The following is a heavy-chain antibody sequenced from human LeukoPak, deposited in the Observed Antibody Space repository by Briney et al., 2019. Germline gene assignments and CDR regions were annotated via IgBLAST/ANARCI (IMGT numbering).Heavy chain of an antibody. Sequence: GRSLRLSCAASGFTFDDYAMHWVRQAPGKGLEWVSGISWNSGSIGYADSVKGRFTISRDNAKNSLYLQMNSLRAEDTALYYCAKASRGGRWLVPRDAFDIWGQGTMVTVSS. D-gene: IGHD6-19*01. CDR1: GFTFDDYA. CDR3: AKASRGGRWLVPRDAFDI. J-gene: IGHJ3*02. V-gene: IGHV3-9*01. CDR2: ISWNSGSI.